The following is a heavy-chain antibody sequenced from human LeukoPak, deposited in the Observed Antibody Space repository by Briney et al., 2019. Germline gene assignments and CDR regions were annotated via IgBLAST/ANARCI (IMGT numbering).Heavy chain of an antibody. D-gene: IGHD3/OR15-3a*01. J-gene: IGHJ3*02. Sequence: SETLSLTCAVYGESFSAYYWSWIRQAPGKTLEWIGEIHHSGTTNYNPSLKSRVNILIDTSKNQFSLNLSSVTAADTAVFYCAGLGITQDAFDIWGQGTMVTVSS. CDR1: GESFSAYY. CDR2: IHHSGTT. V-gene: IGHV4-34*01. CDR3: AGLGITQDAFDI.